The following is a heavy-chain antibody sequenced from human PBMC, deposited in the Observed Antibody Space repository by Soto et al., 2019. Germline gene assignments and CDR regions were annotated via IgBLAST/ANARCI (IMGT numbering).Heavy chain of an antibody. CDR1: GYTFTSYY. D-gene: IGHD6-13*01. Sequence: GASVKVSCAASGYTFTSYYMHWVRQAPGQGLEWMGIINPSGGSTSYAQKFQGRVTMTRDTSTSTVYMELSSLRSEDTAVYYCASNGYSSTWHSWFDPWGQGTLVTVSS. V-gene: IGHV1-46*03. CDR2: INPSGGST. J-gene: IGHJ5*02. CDR3: ASNGYSSTWHSWFDP.